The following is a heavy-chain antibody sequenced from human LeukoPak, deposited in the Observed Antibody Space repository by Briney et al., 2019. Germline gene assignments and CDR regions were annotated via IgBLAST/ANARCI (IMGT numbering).Heavy chain of an antibody. J-gene: IGHJ6*02. D-gene: IGHD3-3*01. CDR2: IYSSGST. Sequence: SETLSLTCTVSGGSISSGDYCWSWIRQPPRKGLEGIGYIYSSGSTYYNPSLKSRATISVDTSKNQFSLKLSSVTAADTAVYYCARGVGTIFGVAHYYGMDVWGQGTTVTVSS. V-gene: IGHV4-30-4*01. CDR1: GGSISSGDYC. CDR3: ARGVGTIFGVAHYYGMDV.